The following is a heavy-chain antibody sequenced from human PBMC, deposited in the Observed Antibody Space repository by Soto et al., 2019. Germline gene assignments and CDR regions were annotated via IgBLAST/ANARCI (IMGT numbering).Heavy chain of an antibody. CDR2: INAGDGNT. J-gene: IGHJ4*02. CDR3: AREADSSSGFDF. V-gene: IGHV1-3*01. D-gene: IGHD6-6*01. CDR1: GYTFTNYA. Sequence: QVQLVQSGAEVKKPGASVKVSCKASGYTFTNYAIHWVRQAPGQRLEWMGWINAGDGNTKYSQKFQGRVTIARDTSASTVYMEVSSLRSEDTAVHYCAREADSSSGFDFWGQGALVTVFS.